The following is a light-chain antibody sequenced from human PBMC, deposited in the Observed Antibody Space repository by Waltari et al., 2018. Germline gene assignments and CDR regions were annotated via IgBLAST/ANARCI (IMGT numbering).Light chain of an antibody. V-gene: IGLV2-23*02. CDR3: CSYVGLGIYV. Sequence: QSGLTQPASVSGSPGQSITLSRSGTSSDVGNYTLASWYQQYPGKAPQLMVYEVTKRAAGVAGRFSGSKSGNTASLTIHGLQSEDEADYYCCSYVGLGIYVFGSGTKVTVL. CDR1: SSDVGNYTL. J-gene: IGLJ1*01. CDR2: EVT.